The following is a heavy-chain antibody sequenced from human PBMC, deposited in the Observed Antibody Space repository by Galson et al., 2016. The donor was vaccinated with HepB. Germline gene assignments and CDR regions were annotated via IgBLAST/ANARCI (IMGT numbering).Heavy chain of an antibody. CDR2: ISYDGNNR. CDR1: GFTFNNYG. D-gene: IGHD4-17*01. CDR3: ARDRGLLHYYYGMDV. J-gene: IGHJ6*02. V-gene: IGHV3-33*08. Sequence: SLRLSCATSGFTFNNYGINWVRQAPGKGLEWVAVISYDGNNRHYADAVKGRFTISRDSSTNTVYLPMNSLRADDTALYFCARDRGLLHYYYGMDVWGQGTTVTVSS.